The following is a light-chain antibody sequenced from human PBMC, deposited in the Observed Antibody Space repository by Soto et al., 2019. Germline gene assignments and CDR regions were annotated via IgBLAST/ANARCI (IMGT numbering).Light chain of an antibody. CDR2: GVS. V-gene: IGKV3-20*01. Sequence: EIVLTQSPGTLSLSPGERATLSCRTSQSISHKYLAWYQQKPGQAPRLLILGVSSRATGIPDRFSGSGSGTDFTLIINTLEPEDFAVYYCQLYSGSPWTFGQGTKVEIK. CDR1: QSISHKY. J-gene: IGKJ1*01. CDR3: QLYSGSPWT.